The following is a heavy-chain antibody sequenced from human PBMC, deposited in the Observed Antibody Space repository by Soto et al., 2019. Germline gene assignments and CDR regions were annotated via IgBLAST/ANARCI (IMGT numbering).Heavy chain of an antibody. J-gene: IGHJ4*02. CDR2: LSSTGSNQ. Sequence: RGSLILACAASGFPFTSHGMHWVRQAPGKGLDWVAALSSTGSNQYYADSVKGRFTISRSDSPNTLYLEMKSLRVEDTAIYYCAKVSASTRGLYGSGWGTFDSWGQRTLVIFCS. CDR1: GFPFTSHG. CDR3: AKVSASTRGLYGSGWGTFDS. D-gene: IGHD2-2*01. V-gene: IGHV3-30*18.